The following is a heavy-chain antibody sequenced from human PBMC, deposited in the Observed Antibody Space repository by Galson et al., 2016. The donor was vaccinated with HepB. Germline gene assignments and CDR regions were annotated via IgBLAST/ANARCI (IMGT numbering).Heavy chain of an antibody. CDR1: GYNFTNYW. CDR3: VRQTGDYASNCFDP. CDR2: MDPIDSYT. Sequence: QSGAEVKKPGESLRISCEGSGYNFTNYWINWVRQMPGKGLEWMGRMDPIDSYTNYSTSFQGHVTMSTDHSITTAFLQCGSLKASDTSIYSCVRQTGDYASNCFDPWGQGTLVVVSS. D-gene: IGHD4-17*01. J-gene: IGHJ5*02. V-gene: IGHV5-10-1*01.